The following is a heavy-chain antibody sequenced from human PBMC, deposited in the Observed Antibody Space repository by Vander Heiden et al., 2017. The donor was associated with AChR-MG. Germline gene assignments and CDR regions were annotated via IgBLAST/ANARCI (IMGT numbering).Heavy chain of an antibody. CDR2: ISHDGSKK. Sequence: QVQLVESGGGVVQPGRSLRLSCSTAGFTFTSYDLHWVRQAPGKGLEWVALISHDGSKKEYADSVKGRLTISKDTSTNTLYLQMDSLRGDDTAVYYCARERPGSYFKTYYYYGMGVWGQGTTVTVS. D-gene: IGHD3-10*01. J-gene: IGHJ6*02. V-gene: IGHV3-30-3*01. CDR3: ARERPGSYFKTYYYYGMGV. CDR1: GFTFTSYD.